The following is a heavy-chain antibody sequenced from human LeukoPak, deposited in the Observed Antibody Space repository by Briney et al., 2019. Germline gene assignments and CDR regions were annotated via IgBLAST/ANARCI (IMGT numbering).Heavy chain of an antibody. J-gene: IGHJ4*02. CDR3: AKDPFDY. CDR2: ISYDGSNK. V-gene: IGHV3-30*18. CDR1: GFTFSSYG. Sequence: PGRSLRLSCAASGFTFSSYGMHWVRQAPGKGLEWVAVISYDGSNKYYAESVKGRFTISRDNSKNTLYLQMNSLRAEDTAVYYCAKDPFDYWGQGTLVTVSS.